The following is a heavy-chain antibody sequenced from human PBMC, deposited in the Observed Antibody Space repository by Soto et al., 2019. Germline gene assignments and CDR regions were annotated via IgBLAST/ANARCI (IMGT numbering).Heavy chain of an antibody. CDR1: GGTFSSYT. D-gene: IGHD6-13*01. CDR3: ARIGTVKQQHDP. V-gene: IGHV1-69*02. J-gene: IGHJ5*02. CDR2: IIPILGIA. Sequence: QVQLVQSGAEVKKPGSSVKVSCKASGGTFSSYTISWVRQAPGQGLEWMGRIIPILGIANYAQKFQGRVTITADKSTSTADMELSSLRSEDTAVYYCARIGTVKQQHDPWGQGTLVTVSS.